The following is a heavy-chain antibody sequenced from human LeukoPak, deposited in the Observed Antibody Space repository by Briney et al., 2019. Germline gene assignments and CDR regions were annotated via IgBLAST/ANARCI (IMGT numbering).Heavy chain of an antibody. J-gene: IGHJ4*02. CDR3: AKGPLRGTAAAIDY. Sequence: GGSLRLSCAASGFTVSSSYISWVRQAPGKGLEWVSVIYAGDSTYYADSVKGRSTISRDISTDTLWLQMDSLRTEDTAVYYCAKGPLRGTAAAIDYWGQGTLVTVSS. D-gene: IGHD2-2*01. V-gene: IGHV3-53*05. CDR1: GFTVSSSY. CDR2: IYAGDST.